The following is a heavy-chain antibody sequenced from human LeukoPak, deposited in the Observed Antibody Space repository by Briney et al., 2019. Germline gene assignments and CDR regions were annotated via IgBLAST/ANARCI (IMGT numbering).Heavy chain of an antibody. J-gene: IGHJ4*02. D-gene: IGHD6-19*01. CDR2: ISSRGGTT. CDR1: GFTFSSYA. Sequence: PGGSLRLACAASGFTFSSYAMNGVRQAPGKGGEGVAVISSRGGTTYYGDSVKGRFIMSRDNSKNTLYLQMNSLTAEDTAVYYCAKAGIAVPATPEYCGQGTQVTVSS. V-gene: IGHV3-23*01. CDR3: AKAGIAVPATPEY.